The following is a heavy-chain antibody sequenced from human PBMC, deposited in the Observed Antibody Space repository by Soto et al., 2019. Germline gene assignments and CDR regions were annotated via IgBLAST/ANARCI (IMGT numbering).Heavy chain of an antibody. V-gene: IGHV1-3*01. CDR3: ARGIWERSSGWYYFDS. Sequence: QVQLVQSGADVQKPGASVRISCKASGYNFGNYAVNWVRQAPGQSLEWMGWVNAGNGHTKYSEKLQGRVTITRDASANTAYTELSSLRSEDTALYFCARGIWERSSGWYYFDSWGQGTRVTVSS. CDR2: VNAGNGHT. D-gene: IGHD6-19*01. J-gene: IGHJ4*02. CDR1: GYNFGNYA.